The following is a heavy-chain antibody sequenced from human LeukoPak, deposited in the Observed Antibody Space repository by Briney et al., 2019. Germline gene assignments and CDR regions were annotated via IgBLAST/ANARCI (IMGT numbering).Heavy chain of an antibody. CDR3: ARDVVGATYFD. CDR1: GLTVSSDY. J-gene: IGHJ4*02. V-gene: IGHV3-53*01. CDR2: IYSGGST. Sequence: PGGSLRLSCAASGLTVSSDYLTWVRQAPGKGLEWVSIIYSGGSTSYADSVKGRFTISRDNSKNTLYLQMNSLRAEDTAVYYCARDVVGATYFDWGQGTLVTVSS. D-gene: IGHD1-26*01.